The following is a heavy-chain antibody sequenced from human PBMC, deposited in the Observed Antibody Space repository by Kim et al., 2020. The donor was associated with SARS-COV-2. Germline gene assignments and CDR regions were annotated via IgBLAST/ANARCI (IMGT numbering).Heavy chain of an antibody. J-gene: IGHJ4*01. CDR2: ISGSGGST. D-gene: IGHD3-22*01. CDR3: AKYYYDSSGYYPVFDY. CDR1: GFTFSSYA. V-gene: IGHV3-23*01. Sequence: GGSLRLSCAASGFTFSSYAMSWVRQAPGKGLEWVSAISGSGGSTYYADSVKGRFTISRDNSKNTLYLQMNSLRAEDTAVYYCAKYYYDSSGYYPVFDYWGPGTLVTVSS.